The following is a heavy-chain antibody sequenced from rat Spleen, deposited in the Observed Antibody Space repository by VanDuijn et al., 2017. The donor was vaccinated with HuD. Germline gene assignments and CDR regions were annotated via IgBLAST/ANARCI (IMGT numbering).Heavy chain of an antibody. V-gene: IGHV7-7*01. CDR1: GFTFTDFY. J-gene: IGHJ2*01. CDR3: ARDNIGTTFDY. D-gene: IGHD1-5*01. Sequence: EVQLVESGGGLVQPGRSMKLSCAASGFTFTDFYMNWIRQPAGKAPEWLGFIRNKANGYTTEYNPSVKGRFTISRDNTQNMLYLQMNTLRAEDTATYYCARDNIGTTFDYWGQGVMVTVSS. CDR2: IRNKANGYTT.